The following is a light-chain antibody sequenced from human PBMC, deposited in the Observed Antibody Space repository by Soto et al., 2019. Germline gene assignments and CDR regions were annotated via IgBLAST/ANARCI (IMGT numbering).Light chain of an antibody. Sequence: EIVLTQSPGTLSLSPGERATLSYRASQSVSSSYLAWYQQKPGQAPRLLIYGASSRDTGIPDRFSGSGSGTDLTLTISRLEPEDFAVYYCQQYGSSPYTFGQGTKLEIK. CDR1: QSVSSSY. J-gene: IGKJ2*01. CDR3: QQYGSSPYT. CDR2: GAS. V-gene: IGKV3-20*01.